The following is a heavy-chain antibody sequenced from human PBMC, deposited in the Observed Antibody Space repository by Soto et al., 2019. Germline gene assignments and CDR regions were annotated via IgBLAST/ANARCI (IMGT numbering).Heavy chain of an antibody. V-gene: IGHV3-48*02. CDR3: ASSRGYSYGYSARLFDY. D-gene: IGHD5-18*01. CDR1: GFTFSSYS. Sequence: GGSLRLSCAASGFTFSSYSMNWVHQAPGKGLEWVSYISSSSSTIYYADSVKGRFTISRDNAKNSLYLQMNSLRDEDTAVYYCASSRGYSYGYSARLFDYWGQGTLVTVS. J-gene: IGHJ4*02. CDR2: ISSSSSTI.